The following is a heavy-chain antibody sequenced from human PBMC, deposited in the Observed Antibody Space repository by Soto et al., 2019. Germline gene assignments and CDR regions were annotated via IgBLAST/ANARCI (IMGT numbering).Heavy chain of an antibody. CDR1: GGSFSGYY. J-gene: IGHJ4*02. CDR2: INHSGST. V-gene: IGHV4-34*01. CDR3: ARAAKPLDY. Sequence: SETLSLTCAVYGGSFSGYYWSWIRQPPGKGLEWIGEINHSGSTNYNPSLKSRVTISVDTSKNQFSLKLSSVTAADTAVYYCARAAKPLDYWGQGTLVTVS.